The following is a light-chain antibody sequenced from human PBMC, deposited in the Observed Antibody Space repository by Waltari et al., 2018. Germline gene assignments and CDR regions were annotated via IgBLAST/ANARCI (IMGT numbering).Light chain of an antibody. V-gene: IGKV1-39*01. J-gene: IGKJ3*01. CDR1: QTINNF. CDR3: QQAYNTPVT. CDR2: GAS. Sequence: IQMTQSPSSLAPSEGDSVAITCRASQTINNFLNSDQKKPGKAPKLLIYGASTLHNGVPSRFSGSASGTDFTLIISSLQPEDFATYYCQQAYNTPVTFGPGTKVDIK.